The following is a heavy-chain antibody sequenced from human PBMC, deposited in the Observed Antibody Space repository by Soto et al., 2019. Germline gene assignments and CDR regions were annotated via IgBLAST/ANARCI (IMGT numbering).Heavy chain of an antibody. J-gene: IGHJ4*02. CDR3: ARGLAGRPGY. CDR1: GYTFTDYT. CDR2: IIPIFGTA. V-gene: IGHV1-46*03. Sequence: ASVKVSCKASGYTFTDYTMHWVRQAPGQGLEWMGGIIPIFGTANYAQKFQGRVTMTRDTSTSTVYMELSSLRSEDTAVYYCARGLAGRPGYWGQGTLVTVSS. D-gene: IGHD6-19*01.